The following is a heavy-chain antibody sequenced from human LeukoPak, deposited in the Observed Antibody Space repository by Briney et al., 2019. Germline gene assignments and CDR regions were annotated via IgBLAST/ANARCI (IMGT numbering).Heavy chain of an antibody. Sequence: PGVSLRLSCAASGFTFSSYSLNWVPQAPGMGREGVSSISSSSHYIYYADSVKGRFTISRHNAKNSLYLQMNSVRAADTAVYYCARGKALYSSSLHDYWGQGTLVTVSS. CDR2: ISSSSHYI. J-gene: IGHJ4*02. CDR1: GFTFSSYS. V-gene: IGHV3-21*04. D-gene: IGHD6-13*01. CDR3: ARGKALYSSSLHDY.